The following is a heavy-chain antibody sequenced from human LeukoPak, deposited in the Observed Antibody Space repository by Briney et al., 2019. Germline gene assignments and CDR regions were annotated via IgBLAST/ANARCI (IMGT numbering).Heavy chain of an antibody. D-gene: IGHD3-10*01. Sequence: ASVKVSCKASGYTFTRYGISWVRQAPGQGLEWMGWISGYNGNTNYAEKLQGRVTMTTDTSTSTVYMELRSLRSDDTAVYYCARDSLYYGSGSYLGFDPWGQGALVTVSS. CDR2: ISGYNGNT. V-gene: IGHV1-18*01. CDR3: ARDSLYYGSGSYLGFDP. J-gene: IGHJ5*02. CDR1: GYTFTRYG.